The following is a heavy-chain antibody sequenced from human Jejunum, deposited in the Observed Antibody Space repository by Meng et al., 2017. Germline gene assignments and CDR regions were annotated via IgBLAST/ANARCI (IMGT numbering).Heavy chain of an antibody. D-gene: IGHD3-16*01. V-gene: IGHV4-4*02. J-gene: IGHJ4*02. CDR2: IYHSGRS. CDR3: ARGVGDIRFGFDY. CDR1: GDSISRTSW. Sequence: QVPLRGSGPGLVKPSGTLSLTCEVSGDSISRTSWWDWLRQPPGKGLEWIGEIYHSGRSNFIPSLKNRVSISLDESKNQFSLTLNSVTAADTAVYYCARGVGDIRFGFDYWGQGILVTVSS.